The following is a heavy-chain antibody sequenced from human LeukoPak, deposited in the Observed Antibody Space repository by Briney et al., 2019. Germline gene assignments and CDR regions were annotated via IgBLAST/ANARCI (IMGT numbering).Heavy chain of an antibody. D-gene: IGHD6-19*01. CDR3: ARDVTVAGTFTRQNYYYXYMDV. CDR2: IIPIFGTA. CDR1: GGTFSSYA. J-gene: IGHJ6*03. V-gene: IGHV1-69*05. Sequence: SVKVSCKASGGTFSSYAISWVRQAPGQGLEWMGRIIPIFGTANYAQKFQGRVTITTDEYTSTAYMELSSLRSEDTAVYYCARDVTVAGTFTRQNYYYXYMDVWGKGTTVTVSS.